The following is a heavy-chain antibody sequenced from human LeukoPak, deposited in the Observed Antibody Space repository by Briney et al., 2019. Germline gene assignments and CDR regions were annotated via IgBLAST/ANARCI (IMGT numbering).Heavy chain of an antibody. D-gene: IGHD3/OR15-3a*01. CDR2: IKEDGSDK. V-gene: IGHV3-7*03. J-gene: IGHJ4*02. Sequence: GGSLRLSCAASGFIFTNYWMTWVRQAPGKGLEWVATIKEDGSDKHYVDSVKGRFTISRDNAKNSLFLQMSSLRADDTAVYYCARGSDFWDSWGQGTLVTVSS. CDR1: GFIFTNYW. CDR3: ARGSDFWDS.